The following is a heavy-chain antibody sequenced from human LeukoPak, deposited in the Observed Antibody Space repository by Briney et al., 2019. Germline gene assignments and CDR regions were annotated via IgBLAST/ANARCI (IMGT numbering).Heavy chain of an antibody. CDR2: ITYSGST. CDR3: AKDLTH. D-gene: IGHD4/OR15-4a*01. CDR1: GGSFSGHY. V-gene: IGHV4-34*01. J-gene: IGHJ4*02. Sequence: SETLSLTCAVYGGSFSGHYWTWIRQPPGKGLEWIGEITYSGSTNYNPSLKSRVTISVDTSKNQFSLKLSSVTAADTAVYYCAKDLTHWGQGTLVTVSS.